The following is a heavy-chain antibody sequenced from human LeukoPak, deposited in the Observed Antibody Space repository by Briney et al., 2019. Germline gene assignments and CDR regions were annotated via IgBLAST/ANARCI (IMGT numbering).Heavy chain of an antibody. Sequence: GGSLTLSCAASGFTFTTSAMNWVRQVPGKGLEWVSSIDLDSSHIYYAASVRGRFTISRDNARDSVHLQMNSLRAEDTAVYYCARDPLRYLRMGHYDYWGQGILVVVSS. CDR3: ARDPLRYLRMGHYDY. D-gene: IGHD3-9*01. J-gene: IGHJ4*02. V-gene: IGHV3-21*01. CDR2: IDLDSSHI. CDR1: GFTFTTSA.